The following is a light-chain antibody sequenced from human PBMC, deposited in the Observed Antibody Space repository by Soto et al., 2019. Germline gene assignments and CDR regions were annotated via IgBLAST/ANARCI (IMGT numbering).Light chain of an antibody. J-gene: IGKJ5*01. CDR1: ESIARH. CDR2: AAS. CDR3: QQTYTALSIT. Sequence: DIQMTQSPSSLSASVGDRVTITCRASESIARHLNWYQQKPGKAPKLLIYAASSLQNGDTSRFRGGGSGTDFTLTISNLQPEDFATYYCQQTYTALSITFGQGTRLEIK. V-gene: IGKV1-39*01.